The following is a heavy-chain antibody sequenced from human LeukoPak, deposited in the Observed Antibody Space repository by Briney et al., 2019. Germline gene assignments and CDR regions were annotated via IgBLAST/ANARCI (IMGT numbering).Heavy chain of an antibody. CDR3: ARGKDIVVVVAATHSPPKAFDI. CDR1: GGTFSSYA. J-gene: IGHJ3*02. V-gene: IGHV1-69*13. D-gene: IGHD2-15*01. Sequence: SVKVSCKASGGTFSSYAISWVRQAPGQGLEWMGGIIPIFGTANYAQKFQGRVTIIADESTSTAYMELSSLRSEDTAVYYCARGKDIVVVVAATHSPPKAFDIWGQGTMVTVSS. CDR2: IIPIFGTA.